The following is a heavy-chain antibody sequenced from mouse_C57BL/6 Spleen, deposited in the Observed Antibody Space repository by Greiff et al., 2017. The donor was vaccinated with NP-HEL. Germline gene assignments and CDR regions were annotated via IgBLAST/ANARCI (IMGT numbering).Heavy chain of an antibody. V-gene: IGHV3-6*01. Sequence: EVQLQQSGPGLVKPSQSLSLTCSVTGYSITSGYYWNWIRQFPGNKLEWMGYISYDGSNNYNPSLKNRISITRDTSKNQFFLKLNSVTTEDTATYYCARGAGYFEVWGTGTTVTVSS. CDR3: ARGAGYFEV. CDR2: ISYDGSN. CDR1: GYSITSGYY. J-gene: IGHJ1*03. D-gene: IGHD3-3*01.